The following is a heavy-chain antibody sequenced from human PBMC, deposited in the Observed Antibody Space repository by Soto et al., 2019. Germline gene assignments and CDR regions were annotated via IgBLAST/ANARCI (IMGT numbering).Heavy chain of an antibody. J-gene: IGHJ4*02. V-gene: IGHV3-23*01. D-gene: IGHD6-13*01. CDR2: ISGSGGST. Sequence: GGSLRLSCAASGFTFSSYAMSWVRQAPGKGLEWVSAISGSGGSTYYADSVKGRFTISRDNSKNTLYLQMNSLRAEDTAVYYCAKESEAAAATLPYFDYWGQATLVTVSS. CDR3: AKESEAAAATLPYFDY. CDR1: GFTFSSYA.